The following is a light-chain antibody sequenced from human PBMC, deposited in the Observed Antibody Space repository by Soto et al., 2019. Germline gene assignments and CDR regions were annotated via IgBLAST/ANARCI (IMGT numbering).Light chain of an antibody. J-gene: IGKJ1*01. Sequence: EIVMTQSPATLSVSPGESATLSCRASQSISSTKLAWYQQTPGQAPRLLMYGASNRATGIPARFSGSGSGTDFTLTISSLQPEDFATYYCQQSYNTPRTFGQGTKVDIK. CDR2: GAS. CDR1: QSISSTK. CDR3: QQSYNTPRT. V-gene: IGKV3D-7*01.